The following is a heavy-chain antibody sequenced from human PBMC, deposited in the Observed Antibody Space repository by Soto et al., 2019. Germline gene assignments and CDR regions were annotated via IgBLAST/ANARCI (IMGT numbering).Heavy chain of an antibody. CDR3: AKAPSSGWMYYYYYYGMDV. V-gene: IGHV3-30*18. CDR2: ISYDGSNK. Sequence: PGGSLRLSCAASGFTFSSYGMHWVRQAPGKGLEWVAVISYDGSNKYYADSVKGRFTISRDNSKNTLYLQMNSLRAEDTAVYYCAKAPSSGWMYYYYYYGMDVWGQGPTFTVSS. D-gene: IGHD6-19*01. J-gene: IGHJ6*02. CDR1: GFTFSSYG.